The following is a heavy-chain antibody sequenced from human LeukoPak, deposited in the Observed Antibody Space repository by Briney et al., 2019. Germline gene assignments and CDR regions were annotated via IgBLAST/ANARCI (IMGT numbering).Heavy chain of an antibody. CDR3: ARRGPVVAAGYYFDY. D-gene: IGHD6-13*01. V-gene: IGHV5-51*01. CDR2: IYPGDSDT. J-gene: IGHJ4*02. CDR1: GYSFTTYW. Sequence: SGESLKISCKGSGYSFTTYWIGWVRQLPGKGLEWMGIIYPGDSDTRYSPSLQGQVTISADKSSSTAYLQWSSLKASDTAMYYCARRGPVVAAGYYFDYWGQGTLVTVSS.